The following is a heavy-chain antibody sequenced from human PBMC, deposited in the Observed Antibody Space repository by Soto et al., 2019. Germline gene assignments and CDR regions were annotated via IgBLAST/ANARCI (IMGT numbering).Heavy chain of an antibody. V-gene: IGHV3-23*01. Sequence: EVQLLESGGGLVQPGGSLRLSCAASGFPFTGYAMSWVRQAPGKELEWVSAISGHGDATFYADSVKGRFTISRDNSKNTLYLHMNSLRAEDTALYYCANSRVSMVRGLIIIPNYWGQGTLVTVSS. CDR2: ISGHGDAT. CDR3: ANSRVSMVRGLIIIPNY. CDR1: GFPFTGYA. D-gene: IGHD3-10*01. J-gene: IGHJ4*02.